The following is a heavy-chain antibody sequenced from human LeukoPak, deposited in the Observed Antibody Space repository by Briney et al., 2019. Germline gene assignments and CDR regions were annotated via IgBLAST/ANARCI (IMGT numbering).Heavy chain of an antibody. Sequence: SETLSLTCTVSGGSISSYYWSWIRQPAGKGLEWIGRIYTSGSTNYNPSLKSRVTMSVDTSKNQCSLKLSSVTAADTAVYYCARGVLYDFWSGYYTGRISDAFDIWGQGTMVTVSS. CDR2: IYTSGST. CDR3: ARGVLYDFWSGYYTGRISDAFDI. CDR1: GGSISSYY. V-gene: IGHV4-4*07. J-gene: IGHJ3*02. D-gene: IGHD3-3*01.